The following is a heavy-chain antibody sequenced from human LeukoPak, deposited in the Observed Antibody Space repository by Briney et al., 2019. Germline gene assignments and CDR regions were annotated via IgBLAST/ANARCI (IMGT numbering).Heavy chain of an antibody. CDR1: GFTFSSYA. CDR3: AKDRGQVLRFFEWLSEAYYFDY. D-gene: IGHD3-3*01. J-gene: IGHJ4*02. Sequence: GGSLRLSCAASGFTFSSYAMSWVRQAPGKGLEWVSAISGSCGSTYYADSVKGRFTISRDNSKNTLYLQMNSLRAEDTAVYYCAKDRGQVLRFFEWLSEAYYFDYWGQGTLVTVSS. CDR2: ISGSCGST. V-gene: IGHV3-23*01.